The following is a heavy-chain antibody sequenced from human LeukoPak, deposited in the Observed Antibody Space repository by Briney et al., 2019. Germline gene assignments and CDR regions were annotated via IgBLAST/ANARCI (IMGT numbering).Heavy chain of an antibody. CDR1: GYTFTGYY. CDR3: ARPLTRWLRGGFFDY. Sequence: ASVKVSCKAPGYTFTGYYMHWVRQAPGQGLEWMGWINPNSGGTNYAQKFQGRVTMTRDTSISTAYMELSRLRSDDTAVYYCARPLTRWLRGGFFDYWGQGTLVTVSS. V-gene: IGHV1-2*02. CDR2: INPNSGGT. J-gene: IGHJ4*02. D-gene: IGHD5-12*01.